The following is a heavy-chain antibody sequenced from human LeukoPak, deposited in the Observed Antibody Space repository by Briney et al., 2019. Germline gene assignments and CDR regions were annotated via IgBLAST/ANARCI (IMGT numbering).Heavy chain of an antibody. J-gene: IGHJ4*02. CDR2: IWYDGSKN. Sequence: GGSLRLSCAASGFTFSSYGMHWVRQAPGKGLEWVGVIWYDGSKNYHADSVMGRFTISRDNSKNTLYLQMNSLRAEDTAVYYCAGDRYGANSPFDYWGQGTLVTVSS. V-gene: IGHV3-33*08. CDR3: AGDRYGANSPFDY. CDR1: GFTFSSYG. D-gene: IGHD4-23*01.